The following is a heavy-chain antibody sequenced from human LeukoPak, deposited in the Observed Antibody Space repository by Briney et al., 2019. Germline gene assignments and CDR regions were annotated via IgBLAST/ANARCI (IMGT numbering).Heavy chain of an antibody. Sequence: GGSLRLSCAASGFTFRSYAMHWVRQAPGKGLEYVSAISSNGGSKYYANSVKGRFTISRDNSKNTLYLQIGSLRAEDMAVYYCARDQGSSGWYPLGIKDYYYGMDVWGQGTTVTVSS. J-gene: IGHJ6*02. CDR1: GFTFRSYA. V-gene: IGHV3-64*01. D-gene: IGHD6-19*01. CDR3: ARDQGSSGWYPLGIKDYYYGMDV. CDR2: ISSNGGSK.